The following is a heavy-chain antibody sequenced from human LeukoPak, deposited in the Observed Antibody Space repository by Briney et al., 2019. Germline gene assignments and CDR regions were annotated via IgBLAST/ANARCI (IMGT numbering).Heavy chain of an antibody. D-gene: IGHD3-10*01. CDR2: IIPIFGSA. Sequence: ASVKVSCKASGVTFDSSDISWVRQAPGQGLEWMGGIIPIFGSAVYAQKFQGRVTITADTSTSTAYMGLTSLRSEDTAMYYCARDTGSGSYRGDYWGQGTLVTVSS. V-gene: IGHV1-69*06. CDR3: ARDTGSGSYRGDY. J-gene: IGHJ4*02. CDR1: GVTFDSSD.